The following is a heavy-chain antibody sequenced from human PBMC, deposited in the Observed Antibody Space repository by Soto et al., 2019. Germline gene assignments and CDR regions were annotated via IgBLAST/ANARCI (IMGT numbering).Heavy chain of an antibody. V-gene: IGHV1-69*13. CDR1: GGTFSSYA. Sequence: SVKLSCKASGGTFSSYAISWVRQAPGQGLEWMGGIIPIFGTANYAQKFQGRVTITADESTSTAYMELSSLRSEDTAVYYCARKYGVAAVGNVNDAFDIWGQGKMVTVS. D-gene: IGHD6-13*01. CDR3: ARKYGVAAVGNVNDAFDI. J-gene: IGHJ3*02. CDR2: IIPIFGTA.